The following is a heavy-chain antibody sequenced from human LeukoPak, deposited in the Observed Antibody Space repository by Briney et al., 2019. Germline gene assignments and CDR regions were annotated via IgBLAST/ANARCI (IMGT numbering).Heavy chain of an antibody. CDR1: GGSLTRSH. CDR2: INHSGST. V-gene: IGHV4-34*01. CDR3: AGYRCASVVEDY. J-gene: IGHJ4*02. D-gene: IGHD2-2*03. Sequence: SELLSLTRDVSGGSLTRSHWSRTPQPPGKGPEWIGKINHSGSTNYNTSLKSRVTISVDTSKIQFSLKLSSVPAADTAVYYCAGYRCASVVEDYWGQGTLVTVSS.